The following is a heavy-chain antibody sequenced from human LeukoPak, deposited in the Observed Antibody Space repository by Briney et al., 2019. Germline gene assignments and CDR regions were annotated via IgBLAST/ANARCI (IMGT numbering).Heavy chain of an antibody. CDR2: IYYTGST. Sequence: SETLSLTCTVSGVSISSSGYYWGWIRQPPGKGLEWIGSIYYTGSTHYNPSLKSRVTISIDTSNDQFSLKLRSVTAADTAVYYCARHAGMIRGVISFWFDPWGQGTLVTVSS. V-gene: IGHV4-39*01. J-gene: IGHJ5*02. D-gene: IGHD3-10*01. CDR3: ARHAGMIRGVISFWFDP. CDR1: GVSISSSGYY.